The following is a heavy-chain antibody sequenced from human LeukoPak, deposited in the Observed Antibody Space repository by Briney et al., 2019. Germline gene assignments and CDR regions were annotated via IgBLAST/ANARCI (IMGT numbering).Heavy chain of an antibody. Sequence: GASVKVSCKASGYTFTGYYMHWVRQAPGQGLEWMGWINPNSGGTNYAQKFQGRFTMTRDTSISTAYMELSRLRSDDTAVYYCASLYSSSWSNFDYWGQGTLVTVSS. J-gene: IGHJ4*02. CDR3: ASLYSSSWSNFDY. D-gene: IGHD6-13*01. V-gene: IGHV1-2*02. CDR1: GYTFTGYY. CDR2: INPNSGGT.